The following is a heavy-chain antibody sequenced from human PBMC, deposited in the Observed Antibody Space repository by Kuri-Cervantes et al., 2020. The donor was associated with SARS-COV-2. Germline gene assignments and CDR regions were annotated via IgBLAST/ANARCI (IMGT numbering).Heavy chain of an antibody. Sequence: LSLTCAVYGGSFSGYYWSWIRQPPGKGLEWIGEINHGGGTNYNPSLMSRVTISVDTSKNQFSLKLRSVTAADTAVYYCARGVRFLDPKYYYFYYYMDVWGKGTTVTVSS. CDR1: GGSFSGYY. CDR3: ARGVRFLDPKYYYFYYYMDV. J-gene: IGHJ6*03. CDR2: INHGGGT. V-gene: IGHV4-34*01. D-gene: IGHD3-3*01.